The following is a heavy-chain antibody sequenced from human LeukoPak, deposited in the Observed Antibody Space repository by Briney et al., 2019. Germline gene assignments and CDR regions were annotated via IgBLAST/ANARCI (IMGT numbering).Heavy chain of an antibody. CDR2: INPNSGGT. Sequence: ASVKVSCKASGYTFTGCYMHWVRQAPGQGLEWMGWINPNSGGTNYAQKFQGRVTMTRDTSISTAYMELSRLRSDDTAVYYCARGSGSGSYNYFDYWGQGTLVTVSS. J-gene: IGHJ4*02. CDR1: GYTFTGCY. CDR3: ARGSGSGSYNYFDY. V-gene: IGHV1-2*02. D-gene: IGHD3-10*01.